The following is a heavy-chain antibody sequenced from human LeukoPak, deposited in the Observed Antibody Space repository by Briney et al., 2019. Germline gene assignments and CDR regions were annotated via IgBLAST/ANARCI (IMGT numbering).Heavy chain of an antibody. CDR2: ISGSGNGGSI. CDR3: VSFYETY. D-gene: IGHD2/OR15-2a*01. Sequence: GGSLRLSCSASGFVFSIYTMYWVRQAPGKGPEYVSTISGSGNGGSIYYADSVKGRFTISKDNAKNTVYLQMNSLRAEDTAVYYCVSFYETYWGRGTLVTVSS. V-gene: IGHV3-64D*06. CDR1: GFVFSIYT. J-gene: IGHJ4*02.